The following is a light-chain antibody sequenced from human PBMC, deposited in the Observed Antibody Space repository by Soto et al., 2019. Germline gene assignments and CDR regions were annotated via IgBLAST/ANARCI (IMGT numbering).Light chain of an antibody. J-gene: IGKJ1*01. V-gene: IGKV3-15*01. CDR1: QSINSD. CDR2: GAS. CDR3: HQYDSWT. Sequence: EIVMTQSSATLCVSPGERVMVSCRASQSINSDLAWYQQKPGQAPRFLIYGASTRATGIPARFSGSGSGTQFTLTISRLEPEDFAVYYCHQYDSWTFGQGTKVDIK.